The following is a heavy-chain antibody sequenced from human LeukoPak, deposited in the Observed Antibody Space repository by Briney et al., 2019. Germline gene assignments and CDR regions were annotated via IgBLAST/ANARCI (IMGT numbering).Heavy chain of an antibody. CDR3: VRMGTTIITGWHFDV. D-gene: IGHD1-1*01. CDR1: GFTVSSNY. CDR2: ISKSGTTI. Sequence: KSGGSLRLSCVPSGFTVSSNYMSWIRQAPGKGLEWVSYISKSGTTINYADSVKGRFIISRENANAKNSLHLQMNGLRAEDTAVYYCVRMGTTIITGWHFDVWGRGSLVTVSS. V-gene: IGHV3-11*04. J-gene: IGHJ2*01.